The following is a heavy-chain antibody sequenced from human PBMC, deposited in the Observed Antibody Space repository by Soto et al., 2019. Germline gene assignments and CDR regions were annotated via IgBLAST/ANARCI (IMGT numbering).Heavy chain of an antibody. CDR3: AKDPDVYDILTGPNWFDP. CDR1: GFTFISYA. J-gene: IGHJ5*02. D-gene: IGHD3-9*01. Sequence: GGSLRISCAASGFTFISYAMGWGRQARGKGLEGVSAISGSGGSTYYADSVKGRFTISRDNSKNTLYLQMNSLRAEDTAVYYCAKDPDVYDILTGPNWFDPWGQGTLVTVSS. CDR2: ISGSGGST. V-gene: IGHV3-23*01.